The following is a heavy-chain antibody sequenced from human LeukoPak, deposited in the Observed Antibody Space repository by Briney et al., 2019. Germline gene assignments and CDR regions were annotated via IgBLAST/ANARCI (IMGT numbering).Heavy chain of an antibody. CDR1: GFTFSSYG. V-gene: IGHV3-21*01. CDR2: ISSSSSYI. Sequence: PGGSLRLSCAASGFTFSSYGMNWVRQAPGKGLEWVSSISSSSSYIYYADSVKGRFTISRDNAKNSLYLQMHSLRAEDTAVYYCARVGYYDSSGYPAYDAFDIWGQGTMVTVSS. CDR3: ARVGYYDSSGYPAYDAFDI. D-gene: IGHD3-22*01. J-gene: IGHJ3*02.